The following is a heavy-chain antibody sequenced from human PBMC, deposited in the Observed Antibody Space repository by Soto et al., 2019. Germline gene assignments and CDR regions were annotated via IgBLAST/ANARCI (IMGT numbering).Heavy chain of an antibody. CDR2: IYWNDDK. CDR3: AHITPLYYYDSSGYYHYYFDY. V-gene: IGHV2-5*01. D-gene: IGHD3-22*01. J-gene: IGHJ4*02. CDR1: GFSLSTSGVG. Sequence: QITLKESGPTLVKPTQTLTLTCTFSGFSLSTSGVGVGWIRQPPGKALEWLALIYWNDDKRYSPSLKSRLIITKDTSKNQVVLTMTNMDPVDTVTYYCAHITPLYYYDSSGYYHYYFDYWGQGTLVTVSS.